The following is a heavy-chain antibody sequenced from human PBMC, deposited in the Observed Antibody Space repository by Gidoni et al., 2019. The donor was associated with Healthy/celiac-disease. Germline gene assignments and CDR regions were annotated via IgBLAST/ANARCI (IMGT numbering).Heavy chain of an antibody. CDR3: ARDRSPSTVWRSYAFDI. J-gene: IGHJ3*02. V-gene: IGHV1-18*01. Sequence: QVQLVQSGAEVKKPGASVKVSCKASGYTFPSYGISWVRQAPGQGLEWMGWISAYNGNTNYAQKLQGRVTMTTDTSTSTAYMELRSLRSDDTAVYYWARDRSPSTVWRSYAFDIWGQGTMVTVSS. CDR1: GYTFPSYG. D-gene: IGHD4-17*01. CDR2: ISAYNGNT.